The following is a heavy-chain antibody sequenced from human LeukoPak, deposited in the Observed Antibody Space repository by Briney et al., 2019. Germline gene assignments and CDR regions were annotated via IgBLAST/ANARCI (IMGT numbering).Heavy chain of an antibody. CDR2: ISAHNGKT. J-gene: IGHJ4*02. CDR3: AGGGTTLLRDY. D-gene: IGHD4-11*01. Sequence: ASVKVSCKASVYTFTSYGIIWVRQAPGQGLQWMGWISAHNGKTNYAQNLQGRVTVTADTSTNTVYLELRSLTFHDTALSLLAGGGTTLLRDYWGEGTLVSVSS. V-gene: IGHV1-18*01. CDR1: VYTFTSYG.